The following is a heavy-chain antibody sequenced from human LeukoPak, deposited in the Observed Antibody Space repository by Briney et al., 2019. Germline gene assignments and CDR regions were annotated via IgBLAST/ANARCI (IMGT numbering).Heavy chain of an antibody. D-gene: IGHD6-19*01. CDR3: ARDPPRRPGLYIAVADY. Sequence: ASVKVSCKASGYTFSGYYTHWVRQAPGQGLEWMGWVNPNSGGTNYAQKFQGRVTMTTDTSTSTAYMELRSLRSDDTAVYYCARDPPRRPGLYIAVADYWGQGTLVTVSS. CDR2: VNPNSGGT. V-gene: IGHV1-2*02. J-gene: IGHJ4*02. CDR1: GYTFSGYY.